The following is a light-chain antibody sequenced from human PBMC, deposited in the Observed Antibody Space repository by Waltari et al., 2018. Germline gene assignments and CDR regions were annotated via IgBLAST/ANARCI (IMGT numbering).Light chain of an antibody. J-gene: IGKJ1*01. CDR3: QQYYAPLRT. V-gene: IGKV4-1*01. Sequence: DIVMTQSPDSLAVSLGERATINCKSSQSIFYSSNNKNYLAWYQQKPGQSPKLLISWASTRESGVPDLFSGSGSGTDFTLPISGLQAEDVAVYYCQQYYAPLRTFGQGTKVEVK. CDR2: WAS. CDR1: QSIFYSSNNKNY.